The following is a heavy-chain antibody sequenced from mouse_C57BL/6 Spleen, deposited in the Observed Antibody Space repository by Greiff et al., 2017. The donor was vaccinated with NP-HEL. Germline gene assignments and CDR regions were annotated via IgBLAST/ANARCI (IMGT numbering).Heavy chain of an antibody. V-gene: IGHV5-16*01. CDR1: GFTFSDYY. J-gene: IGHJ4*01. CDR3: ARDRWDGMDY. Sequence: VMLVESEGGLVQPGSSMKLSCTASGFTFSDYYMAWVRQVPEKGLEWVANINYDGSSTYYLDSLKSRFIISRDNAKNILYLQMSSLKSEDTATYYCARDRWDGMDYWGQGTSVTVSS. D-gene: IGHD4-1*01. CDR2: INYDGSST.